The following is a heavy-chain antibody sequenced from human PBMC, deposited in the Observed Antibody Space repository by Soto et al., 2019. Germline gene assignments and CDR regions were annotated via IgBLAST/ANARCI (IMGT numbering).Heavy chain of an antibody. CDR1: GYTFTSYG. V-gene: IGHV1-18*01. D-gene: IGHD3-9*01. J-gene: IGHJ5*02. Sequence: EASVKVSCKASGYTFTSYGISWVRQAPGQGLEWMGWISAYNGNTNCAQKLQGRVTMTTDTSTSTAYMELRSLRSDDTAVYYCARCVTYYDILTGYSPYNWFDPWGQGTLVTVSS. CDR2: ISAYNGNT. CDR3: ARCVTYYDILTGYSPYNWFDP.